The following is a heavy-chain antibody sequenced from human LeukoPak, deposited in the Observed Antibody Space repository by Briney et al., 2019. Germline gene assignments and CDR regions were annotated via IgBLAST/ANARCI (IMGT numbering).Heavy chain of an antibody. Sequence: PGGSLRLPCAASVLTFSAYWMAWVRQAPVKGLEWVSYISSSGSTVYYADSVKGRFTISRDNAKNSLYLQMNSLRAEDTAVYYCARDRYSGSYPLDYWGQGTLVTVSS. D-gene: IGHD1-26*01. CDR3: ARDRYSGSYPLDY. CDR2: ISSSGSTV. J-gene: IGHJ4*02. V-gene: IGHV3-11*01. CDR1: VLTFSAYW.